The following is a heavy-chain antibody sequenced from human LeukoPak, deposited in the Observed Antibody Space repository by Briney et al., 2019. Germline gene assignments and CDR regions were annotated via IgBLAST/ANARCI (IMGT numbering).Heavy chain of an antibody. CDR1: GFTFSSYA. D-gene: IGHD2-8*01. CDR3: AKDYCTNGVCYSDY. V-gene: IGHV3-23*01. J-gene: IGHJ4*02. CDR2: ISGSGGST. Sequence: GGSLRLSCAASGFTFSSYAMSWVRQAPGRGLEWVSAISGSGGSTYYADSVKGRFTISRDNSKNTLYLQMNSLRAEDTAVYYCAKDYCTNGVCYSDYWGQGTLVTVSS.